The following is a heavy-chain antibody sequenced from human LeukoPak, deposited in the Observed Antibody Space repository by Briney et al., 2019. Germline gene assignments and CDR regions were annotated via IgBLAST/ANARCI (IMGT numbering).Heavy chain of an antibody. CDR1: GFTFSDYY. D-gene: IGHD3-10*01. V-gene: IGHV3-11*01. CDR3: AREGHYYYGSGSYLGYFDY. J-gene: IGHJ4*02. CDR2: ISSSGSTI. Sequence: GGSLRLSCAASGFTFSDYYMSWIRQAPGKGLEWVSYISSSGSTIYYADSVKGRLTISRDNAKNSLYLQMNSLRAEDTAVYYCAREGHYYYGSGSYLGYFDYWGQGTLVTVSS.